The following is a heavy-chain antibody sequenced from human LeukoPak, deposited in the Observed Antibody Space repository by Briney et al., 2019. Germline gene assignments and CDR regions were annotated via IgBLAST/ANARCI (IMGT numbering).Heavy chain of an antibody. D-gene: IGHD1-1*01. CDR3: AGSSGPTWYY. V-gene: IGHV3-23*01. J-gene: IGHJ4*02. CDR2: ISGSGGST. CDR1: GFTFSSYA. Sequence: GGSLRLSCAASGFTFSSYAMSWVRQAPGKELEWVSAISGSGGSTYYADSVKGRFTISRDNSKNTLYLQMNSLRAEDTAVYYCAGSSGPTWYYWGQGTLVTVSS.